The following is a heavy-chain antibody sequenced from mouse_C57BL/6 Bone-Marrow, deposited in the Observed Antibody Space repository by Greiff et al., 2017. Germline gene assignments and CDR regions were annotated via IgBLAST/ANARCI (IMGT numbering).Heavy chain of an antibody. J-gene: IGHJ2*01. D-gene: IGHD1-1*01. CDR3: ARFFYYYGSRDY. V-gene: IGHV1-82*01. CDR1: GYAFSSSW. Sequence: VMLVESGPELVKPGASVKISCKASGYAFSSSWMNWVKQRPGKGLEWIGRIYPGDGDTNYNGKFKGKATLTADKSSSTAYMQLSSLTSEDSAVYFCARFFYYYGSRDYWGQGTTLTVSS. CDR2: IYPGDGDT.